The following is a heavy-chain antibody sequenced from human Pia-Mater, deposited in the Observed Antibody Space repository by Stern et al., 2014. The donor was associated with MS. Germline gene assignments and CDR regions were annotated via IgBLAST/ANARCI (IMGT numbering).Heavy chain of an antibody. V-gene: IGHV4-59*01. CDR2: IYYSGST. CDR1: GGSISSYY. J-gene: IGHJ4*02. D-gene: IGHD3-16*01. Sequence: QVQLVESGPGLVKPSETLSLTCTVSGGSISSYYWSRIRQPPGKGLEWIGYIYYSGSTNYNPSLKSRVTISVDTSKNQFSLKLSSVTAADTAVYYCARGRDDLPDYWGQGTLVTVSS. CDR3: ARGRDDLPDY.